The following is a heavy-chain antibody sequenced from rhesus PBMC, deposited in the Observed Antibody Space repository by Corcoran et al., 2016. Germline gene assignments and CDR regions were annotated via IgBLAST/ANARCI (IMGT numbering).Heavy chain of an antibody. CDR2: IKNKAGGGAA. J-gene: IGHJ6*01. Sequence: EVQLVESGGGLVQPGGSLRLSCAASGFTFSNYWMSWVRQAPGKGLDWVGRIKNKAGGGAAAYAESVKGRFTISRDDSKNTLYLQMNSLKTEDTAVYYCTIVCPTGSGCYGGLDSWGQGVVVTVSS. V-gene: IGHV3-16*02. CDR1: GFTFSNYW. CDR3: TIVCPTGSGCYGGLDS. D-gene: IGHD2-21*01.